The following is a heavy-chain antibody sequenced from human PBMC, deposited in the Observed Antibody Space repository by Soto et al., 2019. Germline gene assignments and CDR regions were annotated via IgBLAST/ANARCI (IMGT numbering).Heavy chain of an antibody. CDR3: ARKGVSNLDY. CDR2: ISSRSGSSK. D-gene: IGHD2-8*01. CDR1: GFTFTTYT. Sequence: EVLLVESGGGLVKPGESLRLSCAASGFTFTTYTMTWVRQAPGKGLEWVSVISSRSGSSKYYADSVKGRFTISRDNVKNSLYLQMNSLSADDTAMYYCARKGVSNLDYWGQGTLVTVST. J-gene: IGHJ4*02. V-gene: IGHV3-21*01.